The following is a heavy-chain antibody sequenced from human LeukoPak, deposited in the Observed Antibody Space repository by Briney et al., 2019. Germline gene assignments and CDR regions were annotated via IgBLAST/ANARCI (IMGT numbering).Heavy chain of an antibody. D-gene: IGHD6-19*01. J-gene: IGHJ4*02. Sequence: GGSLRLSCAASGFTFSVYEMHWVRQAPGKGLEWVSDISSSGSVTYYADSVRGRFTTSRDNANNSLYLQMHSLRAEDTAIYYCSLLAVASPQDYWGQGTWVTVSS. CDR2: ISSSGSVT. V-gene: IGHV3-48*03. CDR1: GFTFSVYE. CDR3: SLLAVASPQDY.